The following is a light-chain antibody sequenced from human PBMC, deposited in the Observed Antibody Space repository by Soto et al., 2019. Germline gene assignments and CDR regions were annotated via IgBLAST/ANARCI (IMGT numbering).Light chain of an antibody. J-gene: IGKJ4*01. CDR1: QSVRSTR. CDR3: QQFDSSPPT. V-gene: IGKV3-20*01. Sequence: EIVLTQSPGTLSLSPGERATLSCRASQSVRSTRFAWYQHKPGQAPRLLIYGASSRATGIPDRFSGSGSGTDFTLTVSRLEPEDFAVYYCQQFDSSPPTFGGGTKVEIK. CDR2: GAS.